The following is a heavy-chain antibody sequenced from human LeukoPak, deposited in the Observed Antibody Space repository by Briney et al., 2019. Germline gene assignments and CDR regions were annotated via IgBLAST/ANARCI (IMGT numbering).Heavy chain of an antibody. CDR3: ARVPSTTEAAAGRKPYYYYYMDV. CDR2: IYLSGST. V-gene: IGHV4-38-2*02. D-gene: IGHD6-13*01. J-gene: IGHJ6*03. Sequence: SETLSLTCTVSGYSISSGYYWGWIRQPPGKGLEWIGSIYLSGSTYYNPSLKSRVTISVDTSKNQFSLKLSSVTAADTAVYYCARVPSTTEAAAGRKPYYYYYMDVWGKGTTVTVSS. CDR1: GYSISSGYY.